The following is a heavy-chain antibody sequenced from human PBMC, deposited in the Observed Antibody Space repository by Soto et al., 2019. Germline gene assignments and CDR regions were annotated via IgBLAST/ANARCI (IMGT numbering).Heavy chain of an antibody. CDR3: ARGRPVPY. CDR1: GFTFSRYW. V-gene: IGHV3-7*01. Sequence: EVQLVESGGGLVQPGGSLRLSCAASGFTFSRYWMSWVRQAPGTGLEWVANVNQDGGEKFYVGSVKGRFTISRDNAMNSLYLQMNSLRAEDTAVYYCARGRPVPYWGQGTRVTVSS. D-gene: IGHD3-10*01. J-gene: IGHJ4*02. CDR2: VNQDGGEK.